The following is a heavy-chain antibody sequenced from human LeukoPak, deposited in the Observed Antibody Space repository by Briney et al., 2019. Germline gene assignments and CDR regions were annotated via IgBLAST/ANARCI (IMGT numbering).Heavy chain of an antibody. CDR1: GGSISSYY. D-gene: IGHD2-2*01. V-gene: IGHV4-59*01. CDR2: IYFSGST. Sequence: SETLSLTCTVSGGSISSYYWTWIRQPPGKGLEWIGYIYFSGSTNYNPSLKNRVTFSVDTSKNQFSLKLSSVTAADTAVYYCAREAVFDCSSTSCYGIGAFDIWGQGTMVTVSS. CDR3: AREAVFDCSSTSCYGIGAFDI. J-gene: IGHJ3*02.